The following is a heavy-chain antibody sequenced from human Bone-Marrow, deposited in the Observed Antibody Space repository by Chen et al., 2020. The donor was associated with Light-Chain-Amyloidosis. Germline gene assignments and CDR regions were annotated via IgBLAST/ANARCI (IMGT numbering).Heavy chain of an antibody. V-gene: IGHV4-38-2*02. D-gene: IGHD5-12*01. J-gene: IGHJ4*02. CDR2: IHHSGVT. Sequence: QVQLQESGPGLVKPSETLSLTCIVSAYSVTSNYYWSWLRQPPGTGVEWVATIHHSGVTYLNPSFGSRVTISVDTSNNQFSLRLNSVTATDTAVYYCARYVGYTFYFDYWGQGMLVTVSS. CDR1: AYSVTSNYY. CDR3: ARYVGYTFYFDY.